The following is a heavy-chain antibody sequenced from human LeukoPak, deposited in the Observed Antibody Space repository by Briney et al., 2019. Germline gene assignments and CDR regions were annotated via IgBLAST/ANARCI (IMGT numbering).Heavy chain of an antibody. D-gene: IGHD3-22*01. CDR2: INHSGST. CDR1: GGSFSGYY. V-gene: IGHV4-34*01. Sequence: SETLSLTCAVYGGSFSGYYWSWIRQPPGKGLEWIGEINHSGSTNYNPSLKSRVTISVDTSKNQFSLKLSSVTAADTAVYYCAREPQYYYDSSGYQVDAFDIWGQGTMVTVSS. J-gene: IGHJ3*02. CDR3: AREPQYYYDSSGYQVDAFDI.